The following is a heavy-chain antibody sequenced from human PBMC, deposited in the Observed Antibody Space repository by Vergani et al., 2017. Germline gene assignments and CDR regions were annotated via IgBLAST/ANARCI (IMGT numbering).Heavy chain of an antibody. CDR3: TIHWAVVAANNWFYP. V-gene: IGHV4-39*01. D-gene: IGHD2-15*01. CDR2: IYYSGST. CDR1: NDSVSNTFYY. J-gene: IGHJ5*02. Sequence: QVQLQESGPGLVKPSETLSLTCTVSNDSVSNTFYYWGWIRQTPGKGLEWIGSIYYSGSTYYNPSLESRVTMSVDTSKSQFSLKLSSVTAADTAVYYCTIHWAVVAANNWFYPWGQGTLVTVSS.